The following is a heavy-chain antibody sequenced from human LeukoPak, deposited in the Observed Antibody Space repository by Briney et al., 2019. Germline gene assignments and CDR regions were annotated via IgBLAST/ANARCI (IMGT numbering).Heavy chain of an antibody. J-gene: IGHJ3*02. D-gene: IGHD5-12*01. CDR1: GGSISSYY. Sequence: PSETLSLTCTVSGGSISSYYWSWIRQPPGKGLEWLGYIYYSGSTNYNPSLKSRVTISVDTSKNQFSLKLSSVTAADTAVYYCARGPFATIISAFDIWGQGTMVTVSS. CDR3: ARGPFATIISAFDI. CDR2: IYYSGST. V-gene: IGHV4-59*08.